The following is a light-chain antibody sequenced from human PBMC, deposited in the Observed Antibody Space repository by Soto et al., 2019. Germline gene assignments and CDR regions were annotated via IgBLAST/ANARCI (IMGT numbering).Light chain of an antibody. V-gene: IGKV1-5*03. Sequence: DIQMTQSPSTLSASVGERVTITCRASQSISSWLAWYQQKPGKAPKLLIYKASSLESGVPSRFIGSGSGTEFTLTIISLQPDDFATYYCQQYHGYSWTFGQGTKVDIK. J-gene: IGKJ1*01. CDR2: KAS. CDR1: QSISSW. CDR3: QQYHGYSWT.